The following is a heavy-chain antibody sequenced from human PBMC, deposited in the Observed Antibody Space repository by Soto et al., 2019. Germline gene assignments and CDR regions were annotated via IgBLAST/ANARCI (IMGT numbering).Heavy chain of an antibody. V-gene: IGHV1-2*02. CDR2: INPNSGGT. J-gene: IGHJ6*02. Sequence: RASVKVSCKASGYTFTGYYMHWVRQAPGQGLEWMGWINPNSGGTNYAQKFQGRVTMTRDTSISTAYMELSRLRSDDTAVYYCARARWGAYGMDVWGQGTTFTVSS. CDR1: GYTFTGYY. CDR3: ARARWGAYGMDV. D-gene: IGHD3-16*01.